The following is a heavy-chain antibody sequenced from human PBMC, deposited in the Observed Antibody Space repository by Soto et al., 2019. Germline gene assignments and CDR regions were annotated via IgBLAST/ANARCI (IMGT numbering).Heavy chain of an antibody. Sequence: PSETLSLTCTVSGGSISSYYWSWIRQPPGKGLEWIGYIYYSGRTNYNPSLKSRVTISVDTSKNQISLKLNSMTAADTAVYYCTRHEGGAAADRPLDYWGQGTLVTVS. D-gene: IGHD6-13*01. CDR3: TRHEGGAAADRPLDY. V-gene: IGHV4-59*01. J-gene: IGHJ4*02. CDR1: GGSISSYY. CDR2: IYYSGRT.